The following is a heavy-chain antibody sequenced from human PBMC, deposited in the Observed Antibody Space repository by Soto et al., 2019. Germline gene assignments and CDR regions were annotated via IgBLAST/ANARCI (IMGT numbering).Heavy chain of an antibody. CDR3: ARNDITMVRGVTRYYYYGMDV. CDR1: GYTFTSYG. V-gene: IGHV1-18*04. D-gene: IGHD3-10*01. CDR2: ISAYNGNT. Sequence: ASVKVSCKASGYTFTSYGISWVRQAPGQGLEWMGWISAYNGNTNYAQKLQGRVTMTTDTSTSTAYMELRSLRSDDTAVYYCARNDITMVRGVTRYYYYGMDVWGQGTTVTVSS. J-gene: IGHJ6*02.